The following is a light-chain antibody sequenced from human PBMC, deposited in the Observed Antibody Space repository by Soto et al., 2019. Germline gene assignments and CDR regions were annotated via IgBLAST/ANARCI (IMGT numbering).Light chain of an antibody. J-gene: IGKJ5*01. CDR1: QDISNY. CDR3: QQYDNHPYT. CDR2: DAS. Sequence: DIQMTQSPSTLSASVGDRVTIPCQASQDISNYLNWYQQKPGKAPKLLIYDASNLETGVPSRFSGSGSGTDFTFTISSLQPEDIATYYCQQYDNHPYTFGQGTRLEIK. V-gene: IGKV1-33*01.